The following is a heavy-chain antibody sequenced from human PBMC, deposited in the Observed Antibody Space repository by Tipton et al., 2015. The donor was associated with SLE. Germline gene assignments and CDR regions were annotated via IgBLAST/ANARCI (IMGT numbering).Heavy chain of an antibody. CDR2: INHSGTT. CDR3: ARHDYDTYYFDY. Sequence: TLSLTCAVYGGSFSGYYWSWIRQPPGKGLEWIGEINHSGTTNYNPSLKSRLTMSVDTSKNQFSLKLSSVTAADTAVYYCARHDYDTYYFDYWGQGTLVTVSS. CDR1: GGSFSGYY. V-gene: IGHV4-34*01. D-gene: IGHD3-16*01. J-gene: IGHJ4*02.